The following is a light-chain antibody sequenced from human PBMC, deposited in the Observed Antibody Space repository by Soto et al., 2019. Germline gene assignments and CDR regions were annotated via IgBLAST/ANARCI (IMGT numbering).Light chain of an antibody. CDR1: QGIRND. CDR3: QQSYTTPRT. CDR2: TTS. Sequence: IQMTQSPSSLSASVGDRATITCRASQGIRNDLVWYQQKPGQAPNLLIYTTSNMDSGVPSRFSGSGSGTDFTLTISSLQPEDVATYFCQQSYTTPRTFGGGTKVDI. J-gene: IGKJ4*01. V-gene: IGKV1-39*01.